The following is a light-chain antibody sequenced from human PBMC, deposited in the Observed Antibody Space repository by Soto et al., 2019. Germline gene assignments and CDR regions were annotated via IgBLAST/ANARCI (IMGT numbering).Light chain of an antibody. J-gene: IGLJ1*01. Sequence: QSVLTQPASVSGSPGQSITISCTGTSSDVGGYNYVSWYQQQPGKAPRLIIHEVSYRPSGVSNRFSGSKSGNTASLTISGLHDEEEADYYCDSYTSSRAYVFGIGTQLTVL. CDR3: DSYTSSRAYV. CDR1: SSDVGGYNY. CDR2: EVS. V-gene: IGLV2-14*01.